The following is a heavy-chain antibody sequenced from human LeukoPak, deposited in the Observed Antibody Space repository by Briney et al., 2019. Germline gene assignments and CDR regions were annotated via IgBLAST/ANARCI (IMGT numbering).Heavy chain of an antibody. CDR1: GFTFSSYW. Sequence: PGGSLRLSCAAPGFTFSSYWMHWVRQAPGKGLVWVSRINSDGSSTSYADSVKGRFTISRDNAKNTLYLQMNSLRAEDTAVYYCATWYYYDSSAYYLSYWGQGTLVTVSS. D-gene: IGHD3-22*01. CDR3: ATWYYYDSSAYYLSY. J-gene: IGHJ4*02. CDR2: INSDGSST. V-gene: IGHV3-74*01.